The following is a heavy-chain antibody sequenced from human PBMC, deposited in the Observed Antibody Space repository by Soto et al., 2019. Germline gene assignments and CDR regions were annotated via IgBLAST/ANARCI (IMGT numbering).Heavy chain of an antibody. CDR3: ASQYSSGWYFDP. D-gene: IGHD6-19*01. Sequence: SETLSLTCTVSGGSISSGDYYWSWIRQPPGKGLEWIGYIYYSGSTYYNPSLKSRVTISVDTSKNQFSLKLSSVTAADTAVYYCASQYSSGWYFDPWGQGTLVTVSS. CDR2: IYYSGST. V-gene: IGHV4-30-4*01. CDR1: GGSISSGDYY. J-gene: IGHJ5*02.